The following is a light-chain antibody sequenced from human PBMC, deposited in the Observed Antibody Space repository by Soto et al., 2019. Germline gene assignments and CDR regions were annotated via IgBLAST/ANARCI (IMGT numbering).Light chain of an antibody. V-gene: IGLV2-14*01. CDR2: GVI. Sequence: QSVLTQPASVSGSPGQSITISCTGTSDDVGAYNFVSWYQQYPGKAPKLMVFGVINRPSGVSNRFSGSKTGNTASLTISGLQAEDEAFYYCFSHRSGDSHVFGTGTKVTAL. CDR1: SDDVGAYNF. CDR3: FSHRSGDSHV. J-gene: IGLJ1*01.